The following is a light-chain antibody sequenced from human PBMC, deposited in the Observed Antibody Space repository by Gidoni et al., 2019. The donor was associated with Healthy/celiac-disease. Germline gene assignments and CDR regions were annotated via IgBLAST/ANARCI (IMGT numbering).Light chain of an antibody. CDR2: GAS. CDR1: QSVSSSY. V-gene: IGKV3-20*01. Sequence: EIVLTHSPGTLSLSPGERATLSCRDSQSVSSSYLGWYQQKPGQAPRLLIYGASSRATGIPDRVSGSGSGTDFTLTISRLEPEDFAVYYCQQYGSSPWTFGQGTKVEIK. CDR3: QQYGSSPWT. J-gene: IGKJ1*01.